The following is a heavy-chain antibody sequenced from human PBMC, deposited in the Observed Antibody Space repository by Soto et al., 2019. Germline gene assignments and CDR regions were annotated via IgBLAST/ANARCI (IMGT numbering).Heavy chain of an antibody. CDR3: ARAVTXYXXTWFDP. J-gene: IGHJ5*02. V-gene: IGHV4-30-2*01. CDR1: GGSITSGNTYS. Sequence: TSETLSLTCAVSGGSITSGNTYSWSWIRQPPGKGLEWLGSISHTGSTSYNPSLKSRVGMSVXXSXXXXXXXXSSVTAADMAVYXXARAVTXYXXTWFDPWGQGTLVTVSS. CDR2: ISHTGST. D-gene: IGHD4-4*01.